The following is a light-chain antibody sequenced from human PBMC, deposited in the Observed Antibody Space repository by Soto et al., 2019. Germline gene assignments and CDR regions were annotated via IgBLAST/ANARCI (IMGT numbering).Light chain of an antibody. CDR2: GAS. CDR1: QSVSSSY. Sequence: EIVLTQSPGTLSLSPGERATLSCRASQSVSSSYLAWYQQKPGQAPRLLIYGASSRATGIPDRFSGSGSGTDFTLTIRRPEPEDFAVDYCQQYGSSPLTFGGGTKVDIK. V-gene: IGKV3-20*01. J-gene: IGKJ4*01. CDR3: QQYGSSPLT.